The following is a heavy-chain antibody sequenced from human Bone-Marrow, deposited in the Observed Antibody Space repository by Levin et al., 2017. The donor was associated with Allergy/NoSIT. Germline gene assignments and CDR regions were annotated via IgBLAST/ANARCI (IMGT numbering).Heavy chain of an antibody. CDR1: GYRFTSNW. J-gene: IGHJ4*02. V-gene: IGHV5-51*01. Sequence: GGSLRLSCKGSGYRFTSNWIAWVRQMPGKGLEWMGIIHPGDSETTYSPSFQGQVTISVDKSINTAYLQWSSLKASDSAMYYCARQKISHFDSWGQGTLVTVSS. CDR3: ARQKISHFDS. CDR2: IHPGDSET.